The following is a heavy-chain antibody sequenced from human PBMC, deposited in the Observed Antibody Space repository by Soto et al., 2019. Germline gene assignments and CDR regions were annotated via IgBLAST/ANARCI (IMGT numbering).Heavy chain of an antibody. CDR1: GYSFTSYW. D-gene: IGHD6-13*01. V-gene: IGHV5-51*01. Sequence: GESLKISCQGSGYSFTSYWIGWVRQMPGKGLEWMGIIYPGDSDTRYSPSFQGQVTISADKSISTAYLQWSSLKASDTAMYYCAKDREPYSSSWYGGVELTDDYWGQGTLVTVSS. CDR2: IYPGDSDT. CDR3: AKDREPYSSSWYGGVELTDDY. J-gene: IGHJ4*02.